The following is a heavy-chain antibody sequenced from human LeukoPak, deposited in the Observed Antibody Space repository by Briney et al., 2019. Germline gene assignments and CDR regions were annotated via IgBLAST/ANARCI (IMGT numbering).Heavy chain of an antibody. J-gene: IGHJ6*02. Sequence: GGSLRLSCGASGFTFSSSTMSWVRQAPGKGLEWVSGISGTDDNTYYADSVKGRFTIFRDDSKNTLYLQMNSLRAEDTAVYYCAKDHRDSGNYYYYYGLDVWGQGTMVTVSS. D-gene: IGHD1-26*01. CDR2: ISGTDDNT. CDR1: GFTFSSST. CDR3: AKDHRDSGNYYYYYGLDV. V-gene: IGHV3-23*01.